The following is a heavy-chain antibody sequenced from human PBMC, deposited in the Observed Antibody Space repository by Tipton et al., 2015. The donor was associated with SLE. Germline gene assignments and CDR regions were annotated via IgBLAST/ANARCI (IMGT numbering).Heavy chain of an antibody. CDR1: GFSFSDYG. CDR2: IRYDESYK. J-gene: IGHJ4*02. D-gene: IGHD3-10*01. V-gene: IGHV3-30*02. Sequence: GSLRLSCAASGFSFSDYGMHWVRQAPGKGLEWVAYIRYDESYKYYADSVKGRFTISRDNAKDTLYLQMNSLRAEDTAVYYCARIHYYGSGSRDYWGQGTLVTVSS. CDR3: ARIHYYGSGSRDY.